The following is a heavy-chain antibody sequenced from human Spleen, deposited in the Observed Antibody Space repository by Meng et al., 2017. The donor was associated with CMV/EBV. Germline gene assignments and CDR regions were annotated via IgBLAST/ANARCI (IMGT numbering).Heavy chain of an antibody. J-gene: IGHJ3*02. V-gene: IGHV3-30-3*01. CDR3: ASTVWLRGGDDAFDI. CDR1: GFTFSSYA. Sequence: GGSLRLSCAASGFTFSSYAMHWVRQAPGKGLEWVMLISHDGSKKHYADSVKGRFTISRDNSKNTLYLRMDSLRAEDTAVYYCASTVWLRGGDDAFDIWGQGTMVTVSS. CDR2: ISHDGSKK. D-gene: IGHD6-19*01.